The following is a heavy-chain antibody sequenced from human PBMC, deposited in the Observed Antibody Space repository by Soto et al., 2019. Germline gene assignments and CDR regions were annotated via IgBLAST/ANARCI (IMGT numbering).Heavy chain of an antibody. D-gene: IGHD6-13*01. CDR3: RRSSRYSTDV. J-gene: IGHJ6*02. Sequence: PSETLSLTCTVSGGSISSGGYYWSWIRQHPGKGLEWIGCIYYSGNTYYNPSLNSQVTISVDTSKNQFSLNVISVTAADTAVYYCRRSSRYSTDVWGQGTTVTVSS. V-gene: IGHV4-31*01. CDR1: GGSISSGGYY. CDR2: IYYSGNT.